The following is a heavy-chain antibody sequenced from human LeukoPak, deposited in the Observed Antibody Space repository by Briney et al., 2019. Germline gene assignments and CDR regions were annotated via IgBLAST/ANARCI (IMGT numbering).Heavy chain of an antibody. Sequence: GGSLRLSCAASGFTFSSYGMHWVRQAPGKGLEWVAVISYDGSNKYYAGSVKGRFTISRDNSKNTLYLQMNSLRAEDTAVYYCAKDHGSGSYYNPNWFDPWGQGTLVTVSS. CDR1: GFTFSSYG. D-gene: IGHD3-10*01. V-gene: IGHV3-30*18. J-gene: IGHJ5*02. CDR3: AKDHGSGSYYNPNWFDP. CDR2: ISYDGSNK.